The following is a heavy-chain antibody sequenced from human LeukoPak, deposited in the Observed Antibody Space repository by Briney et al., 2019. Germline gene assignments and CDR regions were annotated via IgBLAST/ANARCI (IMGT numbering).Heavy chain of an antibody. Sequence: ASVRVSYKASGGTFSSYAISWVRQAPGKGLEWMGGFDPEDGETIYAQKFQGRVTMTEDTSTDTAYMELSSLRSEDTAVYYCATMDGDYDFDYWGQGTLVTVSS. CDR1: GGTFSSYA. V-gene: IGHV1-24*01. CDR2: FDPEDGET. CDR3: ATMDGDYDFDY. J-gene: IGHJ4*02. D-gene: IGHD4-17*01.